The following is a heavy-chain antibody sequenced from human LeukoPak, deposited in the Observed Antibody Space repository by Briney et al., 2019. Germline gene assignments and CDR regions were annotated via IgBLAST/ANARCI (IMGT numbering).Heavy chain of an antibody. V-gene: IGHV3-48*01. CDR1: GFTFSSYT. CDR2: ISTGSSTI. CDR3: ARDQLAYSGYDTLFDY. D-gene: IGHD5-12*01. J-gene: IGHJ4*02. Sequence: GGSLRLSCAASGFTFSSYTMNWVRQAPGKGLEWVSYISTGSSTIYYADSVKGRFTISRDNAKNSLYLQMNSLRADDTAVYYCARDQLAYSGYDTLFDYWGQGTLVTVSS.